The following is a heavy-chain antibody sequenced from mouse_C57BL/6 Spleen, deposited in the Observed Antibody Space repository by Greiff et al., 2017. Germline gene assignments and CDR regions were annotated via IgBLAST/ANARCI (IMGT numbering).Heavy chain of an antibody. J-gene: IGHJ1*03. Sequence: QVQLQQSVAELVRPGTSVKVSCKASGYAFTNSLIEWVKQRPGQGLEWIGVINPGSGGTNYNEKFKGKATLTADKSSSTAYMQLSSLTSEDSAVYFCARSGYYGSRWYFDVWGTGTTVTVSS. CDR3: ARSGYYGSRWYFDV. D-gene: IGHD1-1*01. CDR1: GYAFTNSL. V-gene: IGHV1-54*01. CDR2: INPGSGGT.